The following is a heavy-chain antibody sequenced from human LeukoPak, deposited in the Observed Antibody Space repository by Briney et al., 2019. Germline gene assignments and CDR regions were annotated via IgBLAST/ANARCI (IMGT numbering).Heavy chain of an antibody. Sequence: SETLSLTCSVSGGSISSSLYYWGWLRQPPGKGLEWIGSVYYSGTTYYNPSLESRVTMSVDTSKNQFSLKLTSVTAAETAVYYCARLGGNSSSWYSFDVWDQGTMVTVSS. CDR2: VYYSGTT. D-gene: IGHD6-13*01. J-gene: IGHJ3*01. CDR3: ARLGGNSSSWYSFDV. CDR1: GGSISSSLYY. V-gene: IGHV4-39*01.